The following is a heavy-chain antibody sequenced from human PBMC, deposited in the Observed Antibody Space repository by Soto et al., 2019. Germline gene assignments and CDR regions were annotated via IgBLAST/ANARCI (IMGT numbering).Heavy chain of an antibody. D-gene: IGHD3-22*01. Sequence: EVQLLESGGGLVQPGGSLRLSCVASGFTFGAFAMTWVRQAPGKGLERVSSIAISAVDTYNAPTVQGRFTTSRDDSKHTLYLQMESRRAEDTAVYYCVKERSSRYLSGLFFDLWGPEIVVTVSS. CDR2: IAISAVDT. V-gene: IGHV3-23*01. J-gene: IGHJ4*02. CDR3: VKERSSRYLSGLFFDL. CDR1: GFTFGAFA.